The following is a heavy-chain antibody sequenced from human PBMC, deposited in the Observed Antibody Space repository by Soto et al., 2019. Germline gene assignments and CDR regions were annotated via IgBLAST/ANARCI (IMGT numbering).Heavy chain of an antibody. CDR1: GGSFSGYY. CDR2: INHSGST. J-gene: IGHJ4*02. CDR3: ARGAVAGTREFDY. V-gene: IGHV4-34*01. Sequence: SETLSLTCAVYGGSFSGYYWSWIRQPPGKGLEWIGEINHSGSTNYNPSLKSRVTISVDKSNNQFSLKLTSVTAADTAVYYCARGAVAGTREFDYWGQGTLVTV. D-gene: IGHD6-19*01.